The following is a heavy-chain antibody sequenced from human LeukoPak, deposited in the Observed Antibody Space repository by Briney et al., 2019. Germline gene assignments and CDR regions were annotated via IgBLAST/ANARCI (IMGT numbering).Heavy chain of an antibody. J-gene: IGHJ6*02. CDR3: ARVKEQLVFSDYYGIDV. V-gene: IGHV1-18*01. CDR2: ISAYNGNT. Sequence: ASVKVSCKASGYTFTSYGISWVRQAPGQGLEWMGWISAYNGNTNYAQKLQGRVTMTTDTSTSTAYMELRSLRSDDTAVYYCARVKEQLVFSDYYGIDVWGQGTTVTVSS. CDR1: GYTFTSYG. D-gene: IGHD6-13*01.